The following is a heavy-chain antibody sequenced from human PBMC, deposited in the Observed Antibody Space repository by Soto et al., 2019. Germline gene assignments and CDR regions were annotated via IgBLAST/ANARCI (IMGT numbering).Heavy chain of an antibody. CDR3: ARDPEYCSGGSCSIRLLYYFDY. CDR2: LWYDGSNK. Sequence: QVQLVESGGGVVQPGRSLRLSCAASGFTFSSYGMHWVRQAPGKGRGWVAVLWYDGSNKYYADSVKGRFTISRDNSKNTLYLQMNSLRAEDTAVYYCARDPEYCSGGSCSIRLLYYFDYWGQGTLVTVSS. D-gene: IGHD2-15*01. J-gene: IGHJ4*02. CDR1: GFTFSSYG. V-gene: IGHV3-33*01.